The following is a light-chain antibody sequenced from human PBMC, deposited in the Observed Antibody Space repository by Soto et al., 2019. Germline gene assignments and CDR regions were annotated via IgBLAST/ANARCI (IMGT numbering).Light chain of an antibody. V-gene: IGLV2-8*01. J-gene: IGLJ1*01. CDR2: EVS. CDR3: SSYAGSNNFDV. Sequence: QSALTQPPSASGSPGQSVTISCTGTSSDVGGYNYVSWYQQHPGKAPKLMIYEVSKRPSGVPDRISGSKSGNTASLTDSGLQAEDEADYYCSSYAGSNNFDVFGTGTKLTVL. CDR1: SSDVGGYNY.